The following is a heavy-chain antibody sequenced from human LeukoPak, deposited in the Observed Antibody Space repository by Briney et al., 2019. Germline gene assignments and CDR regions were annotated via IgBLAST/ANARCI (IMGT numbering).Heavy chain of an antibody. D-gene: IGHD3-10*01. CDR1: GGSISSYY. CDR3: AGSRYYYGSGREIDY. CDR2: IYYSGST. V-gene: IGHV4-59*12. J-gene: IGHJ4*02. Sequence: SETLSLTCTVSGGSISSYYWSWIRQPPGKGLEWIGYIYYSGSTNYNPSLKSRVTISVDTSKNQFSLKLSSVTAADTAVYYCAGSRYYYGSGREIDYWGQGTLVTVSS.